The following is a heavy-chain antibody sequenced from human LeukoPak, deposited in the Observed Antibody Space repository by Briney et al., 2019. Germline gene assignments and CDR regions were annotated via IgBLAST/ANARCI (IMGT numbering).Heavy chain of an antibody. CDR2: IKQDGSEK. D-gene: IGHD3-3*01. Sequence: GGSLRLSCAASGFTFSNYWMSWVRQAPGKGLEWVANIKQDGSEKYYVDSVKGRFTISRDNAKNSVYLQMNNLRGEDTAVYYCARLYDFWSGYWQYYFDYWGQGTLVTVSS. CDR1: GFTFSNYW. CDR3: ARLYDFWSGYWQYYFDY. V-gene: IGHV3-7*01. J-gene: IGHJ4*02.